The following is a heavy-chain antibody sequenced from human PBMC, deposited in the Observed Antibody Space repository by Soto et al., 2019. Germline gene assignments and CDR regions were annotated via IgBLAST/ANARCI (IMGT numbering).Heavy chain of an antibody. V-gene: IGHV1-2*04. CDR3: ARGRGSYLGHDAFDI. Sequence: QVQLVQSGAEVKKPGASVKVSCKASGYTFTGYYMHWVRQAPGQGLEWMGWINPNSGGTNYAQKFQGWVTMTRDTSISTAYMELGRLRSDDTAVYYCARGRGSYLGHDAFDIWGQGTMVTVSS. CDR2: INPNSGGT. J-gene: IGHJ3*02. CDR1: GYTFTGYY. D-gene: IGHD1-26*01.